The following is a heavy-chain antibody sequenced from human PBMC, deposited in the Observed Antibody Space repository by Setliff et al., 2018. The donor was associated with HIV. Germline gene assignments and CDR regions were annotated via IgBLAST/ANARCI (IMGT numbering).Heavy chain of an antibody. CDR1: GFTFSGAE. J-gene: IGHJ5*02. V-gene: IGHV3-73*01. CDR2: IRSKADKYAT. Sequence: PGESLKISCAASGFTFSGAEIHWVRQASGKGLEWVGRIRSKADKYATDYGASAKGRFIISRDDSKKTAYLQMSSLRAEDTAMYYCLLPCTSGWHNWADPWGQGT. CDR3: LLPCTSGWHNWADP. D-gene: IGHD2-8*01.